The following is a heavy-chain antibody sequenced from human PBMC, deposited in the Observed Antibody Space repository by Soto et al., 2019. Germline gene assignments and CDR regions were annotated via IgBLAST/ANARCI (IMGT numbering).Heavy chain of an antibody. CDR2: IISIIGII. D-gene: IGHD3-22*01. CDR1: GGTFSTYT. J-gene: IGHJ5*02. V-gene: IGHV1-69*08. CDR3: AGDPDSHYNDSHASSYP. Sequence: QVQLVQSGAEVKKPGSSVKVSCKASGGTFSTYTITWVRQAPGQGLEWMGRIISIIGIINYAQKFQGRVPITADKFTGTAYMELTRLRSDDTAVYYCAGDPDSHYNDSHASSYPWGQGTLVTVSS.